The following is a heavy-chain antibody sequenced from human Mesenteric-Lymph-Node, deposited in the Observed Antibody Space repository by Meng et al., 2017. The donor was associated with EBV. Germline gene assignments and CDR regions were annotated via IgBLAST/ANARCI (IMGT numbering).Heavy chain of an antibody. D-gene: IGHD2-2*01. V-gene: IGHV4-30-4*01. CDR2: IYHSGDT. CDR3: AREIYCTRASCPFDY. J-gene: IGHJ4*02. Sequence: QVQLQESGPGLVKPSQTLSLTCALSGGYISSGGYYWTWIRQPPGKGLEWIGYIYHSGDTDYNPSLKSRVSMSMDTSKNQFSLELSSVTAADTAVYYCAREIYCTRASCPFDYWGPGTLVTVSS. CDR1: GGYISSGGYY.